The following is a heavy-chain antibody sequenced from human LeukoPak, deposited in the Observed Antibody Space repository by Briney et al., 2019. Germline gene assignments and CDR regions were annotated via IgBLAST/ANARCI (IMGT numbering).Heavy chain of an antibody. J-gene: IGHJ4*02. CDR1: GFTFSSYG. CDR2: IRSSSTYI. Sequence: PGGSLRLSCAASGFTFSSYGMNWVRQAPGKGLEWVSSIRSSSTYIYYADSVKGRFTISRDNDKNSLYLQMNSLRAEDTAVHYCARDPAGAGIYYDYWGQGTLVTVSS. CDR3: ARDPAGAGIYYDY. D-gene: IGHD6-19*01. V-gene: IGHV3-21*01.